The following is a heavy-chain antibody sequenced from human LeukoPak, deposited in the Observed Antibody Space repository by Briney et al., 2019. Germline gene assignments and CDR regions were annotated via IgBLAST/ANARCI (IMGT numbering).Heavy chain of an antibody. CDR1: GFTFSSYG. J-gene: IGHJ2*01. CDR3: ARGSLQLWPHWYFDL. V-gene: IGHV3-30*03. Sequence: GGSLRLSCAASGFTFSSYGMHWVRQAPGKGLEWVAVISYDGSNKYYADSVKGRFTISRDNSNNTVQLQVNTLRADDTALYYCARGSLQLWPHWYFDLWGRGTLVTVSS. D-gene: IGHD1-1*01. CDR2: ISYDGSNK.